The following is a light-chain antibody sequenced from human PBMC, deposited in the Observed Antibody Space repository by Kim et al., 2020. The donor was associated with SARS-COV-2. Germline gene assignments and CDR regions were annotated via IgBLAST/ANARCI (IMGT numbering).Light chain of an antibody. J-gene: IGKJ4*01. Sequence: ASGGDTITITCRASQAIGDNLGWFQQKQGEAPKSVIYGAFNLQTGVPSKFSGRGSGTDFTLTITSLQPEDFGTYYCQQYNAYPLTFGGGTKVDIK. CDR2: GAF. V-gene: IGKV1-16*02. CDR1: QAIGDN. CDR3: QQYNAYPLT.